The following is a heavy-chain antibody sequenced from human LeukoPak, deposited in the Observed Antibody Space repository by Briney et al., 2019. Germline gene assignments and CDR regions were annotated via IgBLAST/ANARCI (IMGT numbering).Heavy chain of an antibody. CDR2: ISGSAGST. V-gene: IGHV3-23*01. J-gene: IGHJ4*02. CDR3: AKDPDYYGSESYLNY. D-gene: IGHD3-10*01. Sequence: GGSLRLSCAVSGSTFSNFAMSWVRQAPGRGLEWISTISGSAGSTHYADSVKGRFTISRDNSKNTLYLQMNGLRAEDTAVYYCAKDPDYYGSESYLNYWGQGTLVTVSS. CDR1: GSTFSNFA.